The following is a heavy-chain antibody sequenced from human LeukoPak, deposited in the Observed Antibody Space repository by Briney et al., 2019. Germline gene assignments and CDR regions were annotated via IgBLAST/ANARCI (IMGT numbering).Heavy chain of an antibody. CDR2: ISGSGGST. Sequence: GGSLRLSCAASGFTFSSYAMSWVRQAPGKGLEWVSAISGSGGSTYYADSVKGRFTISRDNSKNTLCLQMNSLRAEDTAVYYCANGGAAAGTLDYWGQGTLVTVSS. V-gene: IGHV3-23*01. CDR3: ANGGAAAGTLDY. J-gene: IGHJ4*02. D-gene: IGHD6-13*01. CDR1: GFTFSSYA.